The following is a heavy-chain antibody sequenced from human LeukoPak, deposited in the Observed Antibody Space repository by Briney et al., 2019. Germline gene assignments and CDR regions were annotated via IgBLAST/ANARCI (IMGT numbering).Heavy chain of an antibody. D-gene: IGHD1-26*01. CDR2: ISWNSGSI. CDR3: AKGLSGMKTYYFDY. Sequence: GGSLRLSCAASGFTFDDYAMHWVRQAPGKGLEWVSGISWNSGSIGYADSVKGRFTISRDNAKNSLYLQMNSLRAEDTALYYCAKGLSGMKTYYFDYRGQGTLVTVSS. V-gene: IGHV3-9*01. CDR1: GFTFDDYA. J-gene: IGHJ4*02.